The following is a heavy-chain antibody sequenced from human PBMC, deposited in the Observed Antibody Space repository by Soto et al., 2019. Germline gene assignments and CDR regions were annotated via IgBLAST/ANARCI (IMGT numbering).Heavy chain of an antibody. CDR3: ARRAIAAAEYWFDP. CDR2: IYYSGST. Sequence: PSETLSLTCTVSGGSISSYYWSWIRQPPGKGLEWIGYIYYSGSTNYNPSLKSRVTISVDTSKNQFSLKLSSVTAADTAVYYCARRAIAAAEYWFDPWGQGTLVTVSS. V-gene: IGHV4-59*08. D-gene: IGHD6-13*01. CDR1: GGSISSYY. J-gene: IGHJ5*02.